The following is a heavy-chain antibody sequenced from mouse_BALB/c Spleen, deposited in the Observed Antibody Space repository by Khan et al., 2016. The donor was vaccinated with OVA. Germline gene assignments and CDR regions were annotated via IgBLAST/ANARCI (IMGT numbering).Heavy chain of an antibody. CDR3: AKNYASWFAY. Sequence: QVQLQQSGPELMKPGASVNISCKATGYTFTDYVINWVKQRTGQGLEWIGEIYPGSGTTYYNEKFKGKATLTADKSSNTAYMQLSSLTSEDSAGYVCAKNYASWFAYWGQGTLVTVSA. V-gene: IGHV1-77*01. CDR1: GYTFTDYV. CDR2: IYPGSGTT. D-gene: IGHD1-1*02. J-gene: IGHJ3*01.